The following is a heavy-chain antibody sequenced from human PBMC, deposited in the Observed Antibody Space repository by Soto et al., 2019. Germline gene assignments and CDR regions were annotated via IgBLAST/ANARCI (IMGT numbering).Heavy chain of an antibody. CDR3: AKIPTLWSGYFDY. CDR2: ISSSSSYI. Sequence: GGSLRLSCAASGFTFSSYSMNWVRQAPGKGLEWVSSISSSSSYIYYADSVKGRFTISRDNAKNSLYLQMNSLRAEDTAVYYCAKIPTLWSGYFDYWGQGTLVTVSS. CDR1: GFTFSSYS. D-gene: IGHD3-3*01. V-gene: IGHV3-21*01. J-gene: IGHJ4*02.